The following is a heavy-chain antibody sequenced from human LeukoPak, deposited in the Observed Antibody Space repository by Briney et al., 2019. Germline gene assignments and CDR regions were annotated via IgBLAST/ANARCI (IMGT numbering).Heavy chain of an antibody. CDR1: GGSINSYY. V-gene: IGHV4-59*01. CDR2: IYYSGNT. D-gene: IGHD3-22*01. Sequence: PSETLSLTCTVSGGSINSYYWSWIRQPPPKGQEWIEYIYYSGNTNYNPSLKSRASISIDTSKNQLSLQLSSVTAADTAVYYCARDRDSSGLRDFDLWGRGTLVTVSA. J-gene: IGHJ2*01. CDR3: ARDRDSSGLRDFDL.